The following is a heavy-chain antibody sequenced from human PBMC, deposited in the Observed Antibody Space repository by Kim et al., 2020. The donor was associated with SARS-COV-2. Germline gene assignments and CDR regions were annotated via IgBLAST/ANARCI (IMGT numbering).Heavy chain of an antibody. Sequence: ASVKVSCKASGYTFTSYAMHWVRQAPGQRLEWMGWINAGNGNTKYSQKFQGRVTITRDTSASTAYMELSSLRSEDTAVYYCASAWGGGGRYSPFDYWGQGTLVTVSS. J-gene: IGHJ4*02. CDR2: INAGNGNT. D-gene: IGHD3-10*01. CDR3: ASAWGGGGRYSPFDY. V-gene: IGHV1-3*01. CDR1: GYTFTSYA.